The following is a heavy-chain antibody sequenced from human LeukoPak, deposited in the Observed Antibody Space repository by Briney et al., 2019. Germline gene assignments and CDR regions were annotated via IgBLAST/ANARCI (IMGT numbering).Heavy chain of an antibody. Sequence: PGGSLRLSCAASGFTFSNYAMSWVRQAPGKGLEWVSALSGSGDNTYYANSVRGRFTISRDNSKNTLYLQMDSLRAEDTAVYYCAKPDSSTWYGRGFDYWGQGALVTVSS. CDR2: LSGSGDNT. J-gene: IGHJ4*02. CDR1: GFTFSNYA. D-gene: IGHD6-13*01. CDR3: AKPDSSTWYGRGFDY. V-gene: IGHV3-23*01.